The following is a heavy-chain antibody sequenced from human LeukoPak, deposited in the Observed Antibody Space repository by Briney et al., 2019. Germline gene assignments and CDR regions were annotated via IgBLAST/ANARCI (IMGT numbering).Heavy chain of an antibody. CDR3: ARDTLLYADSPDAFDM. CDR1: GFTFRSYE. Sequence: GGSLRLSCAASGFTFRSYEMNWVRQAPGKGLEWVSYISSTGSTIYYADSVKGRFTISRDNAKNSLYLQMNSLRDEDTAVYYCARDTLLYADSPDAFDMWGQGTMVTVSS. D-gene: IGHD4-17*01. J-gene: IGHJ3*02. V-gene: IGHV3-48*03. CDR2: ISSTGSTI.